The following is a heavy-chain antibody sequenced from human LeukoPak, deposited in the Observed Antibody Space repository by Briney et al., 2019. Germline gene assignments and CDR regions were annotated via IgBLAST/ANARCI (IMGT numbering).Heavy chain of an antibody. J-gene: IGHJ4*02. D-gene: IGHD6-13*01. CDR1: GGSISSYY. Sequence: PSETLSLTCTVSGGSISSYYWSWIRQPPGKGLEWIAYIYYSGSTNYNPSLKSRVTISVDTSKNQFSLRLNSVTAADTAVYYCARRLAVTGRYYFDYSGPGTLVTVSS. CDR3: ARRLAVTGRYYFDY. V-gene: IGHV4-59*01. CDR2: IYYSGST.